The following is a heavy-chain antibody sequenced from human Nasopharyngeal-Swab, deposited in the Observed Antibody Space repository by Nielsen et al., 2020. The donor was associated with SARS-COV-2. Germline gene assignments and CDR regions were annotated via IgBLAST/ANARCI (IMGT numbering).Heavy chain of an antibody. D-gene: IGHD6-19*01. Sequence: GGSLRLSCAASGFTFSSYAMHWVRQAPGKGLEWVAVISYDGSNKYYADSVKGRFTISRDNSKNTLYLQMNGLRAEDTAVYYCARDNSDWKGVYYFDYWGQGTLVTVSS. V-gene: IGHV3-30*04. CDR1: GFTFSSYA. CDR3: ARDNSDWKGVYYFDY. J-gene: IGHJ4*02. CDR2: ISYDGSNK.